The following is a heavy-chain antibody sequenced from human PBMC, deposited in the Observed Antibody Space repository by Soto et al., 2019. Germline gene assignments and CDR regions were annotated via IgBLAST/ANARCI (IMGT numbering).Heavy chain of an antibody. CDR1: GGSFSGYY. CDR2: INHSGST. J-gene: IGHJ4*02. CDR3: ARGHVDTTMVTLGPPLDY. Sequence: SETLSLTCAVFGGSFSGYYWRWIRQPPGKGLEWIGEINHSGSTNYNPSLKSRVTISVDTSKNQFSLKLSSVTAADTAVYYCARGHVDTTMVTLGPPLDYWGQGTLVTVSS. V-gene: IGHV4-34*01. D-gene: IGHD5-18*01.